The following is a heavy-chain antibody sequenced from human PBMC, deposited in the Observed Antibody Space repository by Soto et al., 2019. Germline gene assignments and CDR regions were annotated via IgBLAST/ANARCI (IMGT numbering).Heavy chain of an antibody. CDR2: MFYTGRA. Sequence: SDTLSLTCTVSCASMENHYGSWIRQPPGKALEYIGYMFYTGRADYNASFTSRVTMSVDTSNNQFSLKLRTVTAADTAVYYCARSGHSFAGAVWGRGIQVTVSS. D-gene: IGHD3-16*01. CDR1: CASMENHY. V-gene: IGHV4-59*07. J-gene: IGHJ4*02. CDR3: ARSGHSFAGAV.